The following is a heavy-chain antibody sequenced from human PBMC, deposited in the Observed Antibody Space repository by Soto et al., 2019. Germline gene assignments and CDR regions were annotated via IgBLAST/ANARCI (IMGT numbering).Heavy chain of an antibody. CDR2: ISYDGSNK. CDR1: GFTFSSYG. Sequence: QVQLVESGGGVVQPGRSLRLSCAASGFTFSSYGMHWVRQAPGKGLEWVAVISYDGSNKYYADSVKGRFTISRDNSKNALYLQINSLRAEDTAVYYCAKDRHLPSYDSGGYDYYGMDVWGQGTTVTVSS. CDR3: AKDRHLPSYDSGGYDYYGMDV. V-gene: IGHV3-30*18. J-gene: IGHJ6*02. D-gene: IGHD3-22*01.